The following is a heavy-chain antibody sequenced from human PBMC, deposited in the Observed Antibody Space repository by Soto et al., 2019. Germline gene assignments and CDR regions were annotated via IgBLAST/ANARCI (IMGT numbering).Heavy chain of an antibody. J-gene: IGHJ3*02. CDR1: GFTVSSNY. Sequence: EVQLVESGGGLVQPGGSLRLSCAASGFTVSSNYMNWVRQAPGKGLEWVSVIYSYGTIYYADSVKGRFSISRDTSKNALYLQMNSLRAEDTAVYYCARANWGADDAFDIWGQGTVVTVYS. V-gene: IGHV3-66*01. CDR2: IYSYGTI. D-gene: IGHD7-27*01. CDR3: ARANWGADDAFDI.